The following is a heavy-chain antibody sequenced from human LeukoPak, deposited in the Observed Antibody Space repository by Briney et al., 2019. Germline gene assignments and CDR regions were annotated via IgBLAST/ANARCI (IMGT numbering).Heavy chain of an antibody. CDR1: GFTFSSYG. J-gene: IGHJ3*02. CDR2: IWSDGSHK. CDR3: ASAAGAFDM. V-gene: IGHV3-33*01. Sequence: PGGSLRLSCAASGFTFSSYGMHWIRQAPGKGLEWVAVIWSDGSHKYYADSMKGRFTISRDNPKNMVYLQMNSLRVEDTAVYYCASAAGAFDMWGQGTLVTVSS. D-gene: IGHD6-13*01.